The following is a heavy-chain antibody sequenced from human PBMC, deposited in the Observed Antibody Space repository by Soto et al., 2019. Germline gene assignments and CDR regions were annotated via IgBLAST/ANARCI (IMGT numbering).Heavy chain of an antibody. CDR2: IYYSGGT. V-gene: IGHV4-39*01. D-gene: IGHD3-3*01. CDR3: ARALYDFWSGYRFDY. Sequence: SETLSLTCTVSGGSISSSSYYWGWIRQPPGKGLEWIGSIYYSGGTYYNPSLKSRVTISVDTSKNQFSLKLSSVTAADTAVYYCARALYDFWSGYRFDYWGQGTLVTVSS. CDR1: GGSISSSSYY. J-gene: IGHJ4*02.